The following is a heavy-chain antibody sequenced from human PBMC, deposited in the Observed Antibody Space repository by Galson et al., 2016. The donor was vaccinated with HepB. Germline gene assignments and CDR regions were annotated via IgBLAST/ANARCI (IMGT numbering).Heavy chain of an antibody. CDR2: INEDGTKK. CDR1: GFTFSSNW. J-gene: IGHJ6*02. CDR3: ARDRLSYGLDV. V-gene: IGHV3-7*01. D-gene: IGHD5/OR15-5a*01. Sequence: SLRLSCAASGFTFSSNWMSWVRQGPGKGLEWVGNINEDGTKKYSVDSVKGRFTISRDNAKNSLYLQMNSLRAEDTAVYYCARDRLSYGLDVWGQGTAVIVSS.